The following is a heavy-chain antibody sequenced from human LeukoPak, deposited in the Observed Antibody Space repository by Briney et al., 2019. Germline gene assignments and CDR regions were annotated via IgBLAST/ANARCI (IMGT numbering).Heavy chain of an antibody. V-gene: IGHV3-21*01. Sequence: GGSLRLSCAASGFTFSSYSMNWVRQAPGKGLDWVSSISSSSSYIYYADSVKGRFTISRDNAKNSLYLQMNSLRAEDTAVYYCARARSLYYMDVWGKGTSVTVSS. CDR2: ISSSSSYI. CDR1: GFTFSSYS. J-gene: IGHJ6*03. CDR3: ARARSLYYMDV.